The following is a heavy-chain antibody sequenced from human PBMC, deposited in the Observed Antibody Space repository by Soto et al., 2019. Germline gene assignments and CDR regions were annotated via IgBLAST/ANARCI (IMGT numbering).Heavy chain of an antibody. CDR1: GYSFTSYW. J-gene: IGHJ3*02. Sequence: GESLKISCKGSGYSFTSYWIGWVRQMPGKGLEWMGIIYPGDSDTRYSPSFQGQVTISADKSISTAYLQWSSLKASDTAMYYCATAAAATENAFDIWGQGTMVTVSS. CDR3: ATAAAATENAFDI. D-gene: IGHD6-13*01. CDR2: IYPGDSDT. V-gene: IGHV5-51*01.